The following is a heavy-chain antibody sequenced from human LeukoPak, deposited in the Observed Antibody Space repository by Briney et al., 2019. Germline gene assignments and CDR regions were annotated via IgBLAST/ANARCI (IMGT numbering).Heavy chain of an antibody. J-gene: IGHJ4*02. CDR2: IDPSGGST. V-gene: IGHV1-46*01. CDR1: GGTFSSYA. D-gene: IGHD6-19*01. Sequence: ASVKVSCKASGGTFSSYAVSWVRLTPGQGLEWLGIIDPSGGSTSYAQKFQGRVTMTRDTSTSTVYMELSSLRSEDTAVYYCARGARLKRGSGIAVAGSSGYFDYWGQGTLVTVSS. CDR3: ARGARLKRGSGIAVAGSSGYFDY.